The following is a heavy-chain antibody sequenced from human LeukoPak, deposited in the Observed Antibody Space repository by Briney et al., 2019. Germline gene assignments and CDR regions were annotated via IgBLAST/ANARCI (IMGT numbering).Heavy chain of an antibody. D-gene: IGHD6-13*01. J-gene: IGHJ5*02. V-gene: IGHV4-61*02. CDR2: IYTSGST. CDR3: ARDDPPLSEEQQLDRYNWFDP. Sequence: PSETLSLTCTVSGGSISSGSYYWSWIRQPAGKGLEWIGRIYTSGSTNYNPSLKSRVTISVDTSKNQFSLKLSSVTAADTAVYYCARDDPPLSEEQQLDRYNWFDPWGQGTLVTVSS. CDR1: GGSISSGSYY.